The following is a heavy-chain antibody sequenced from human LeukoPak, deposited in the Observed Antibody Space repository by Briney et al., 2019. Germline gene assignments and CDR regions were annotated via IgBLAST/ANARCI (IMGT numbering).Heavy chain of an antibody. CDR1: GGSISSGGYY. D-gene: IGHD6-6*01. V-gene: IGHV4-31*03. CDR3: ARDYHGSSSSYNWFDP. J-gene: IGHJ5*02. Sequence: PSETLSLTCTVSGGSISSGGYYWSWIRQHPGKGLEWIGYIYYSGSTYYNPSLKSRVTISVDTSKNQFSLKLSSVTAADTAVYYCARDYHGSSSSYNWFDPWGQGTLVTVSS. CDR2: IYYSGST.